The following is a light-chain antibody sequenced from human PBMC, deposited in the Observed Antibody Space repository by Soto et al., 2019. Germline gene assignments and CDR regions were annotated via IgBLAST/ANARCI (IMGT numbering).Light chain of an antibody. CDR2: GNS. CDR3: QSSDSSLNV. J-gene: IGLJ1*01. Sequence: HSVLTPPPLVSVAPGQRVTISGTGSSSNIGAGYDVHWYQQLPGTAPKLLIYGNSNRPSGVPDRFSGSKSGTSASLAITGLQAEDEADYYCQSSDSSLNVFGTGTKVTVL. V-gene: IGLV1-40*01. CDR1: SSNIGAGYD.